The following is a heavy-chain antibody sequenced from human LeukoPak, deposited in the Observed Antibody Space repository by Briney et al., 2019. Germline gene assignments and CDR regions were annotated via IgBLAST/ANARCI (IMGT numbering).Heavy chain of an antibody. D-gene: IGHD2-15*01. CDR2: IHSDGSSS. V-gene: IGHV3-74*01. Sequence: GGSLRLSCAASGFTFSSYAMSWVRQAPGQGLVWVSGIHSDGSSSRYADSAKGRFTISRDNAKNTLYLQMNSLRVEDTAVYYCVRGCSGGICYIGHWGQGTLVTVSS. CDR1: GFTFSSYA. CDR3: VRGCSGGICYIGH. J-gene: IGHJ4*02.